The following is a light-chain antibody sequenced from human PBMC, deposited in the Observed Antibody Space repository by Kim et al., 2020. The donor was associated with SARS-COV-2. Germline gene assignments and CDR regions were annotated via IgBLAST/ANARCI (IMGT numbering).Light chain of an antibody. CDR1: RLGYKY. Sequence: VSPRQTARSTDSGDRLGYKYACWYQQKPGQSPVLVIYQDSKRPSGIPERFSGSNSGNTATLTISGTQAMDEADYYCQAWDSSTVVFGGGTQLTVL. CDR2: QDS. V-gene: IGLV3-1*01. CDR3: QAWDSSTVV. J-gene: IGLJ2*01.